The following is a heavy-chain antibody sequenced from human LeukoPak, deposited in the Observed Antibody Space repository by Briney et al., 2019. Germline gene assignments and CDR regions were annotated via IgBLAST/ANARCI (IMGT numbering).Heavy chain of an antibody. Sequence: SETLSLTCTVSGGSISSYYWSWIRQPPGKGLEWIGYIYYSGSTNYNPSLKSRVTISVDTSKNQFSLKVSSVTAADTAVYYCARGFQMDAAHQDAFDIWGQGTMVTVSS. CDR2: IYYSGST. J-gene: IGHJ3*02. V-gene: IGHV4-59*01. CDR3: ARGFQMDAAHQDAFDI. D-gene: IGHD5-24*01. CDR1: GGSISSYY.